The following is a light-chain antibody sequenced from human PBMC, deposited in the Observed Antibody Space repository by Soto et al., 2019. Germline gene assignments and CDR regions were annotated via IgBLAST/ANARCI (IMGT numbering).Light chain of an antibody. V-gene: IGKV1-5*01. CDR3: EQYDSSPWS. CDR1: RIISTC. Sequence: DIQMTQSPSTLSASVGGRVTITCRASRIISTCLAWYQQKPGQAPKLLIYDASTLESGVPSRFSGSGSGTGFTLAISSLQPDDFATYYCEQYDSSPWSFGQGTKVEIK. CDR2: DAS. J-gene: IGKJ1*01.